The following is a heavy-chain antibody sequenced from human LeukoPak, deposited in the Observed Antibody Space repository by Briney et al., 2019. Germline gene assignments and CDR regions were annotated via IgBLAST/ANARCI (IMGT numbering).Heavy chain of an antibody. CDR1: GGSFSGYY. Sequence: SETLSLTCAVYGGSFSGYYWSWIRQPPGKGLEWIGEINHSGSTNYNPSLKSRVTISVDTSKNQFSLELSSVTAADTAVYYCARARITMVRGVIITFDYWGQGTLVTVSS. CDR3: ARARITMVRGVIITFDY. V-gene: IGHV4-34*01. CDR2: INHSGST. D-gene: IGHD3-10*01. J-gene: IGHJ4*02.